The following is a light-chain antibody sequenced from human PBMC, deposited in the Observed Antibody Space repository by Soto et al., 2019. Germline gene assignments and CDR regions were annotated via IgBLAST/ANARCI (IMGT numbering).Light chain of an antibody. J-gene: IGKJ3*01. CDR2: AAS. CDR1: QTLSINS. V-gene: IGKV3-20*01. Sequence: EIVLTQSPDTLSLSPGERATLFCRASQTLSINSLAWYQQKPGQAPRLLIYAASTRDTGIPDRFNGSGSGTDFALTINRLEPEDFAVYYSQQYDGVPLTLGPGTQVDVK. CDR3: QQYDGVPLT.